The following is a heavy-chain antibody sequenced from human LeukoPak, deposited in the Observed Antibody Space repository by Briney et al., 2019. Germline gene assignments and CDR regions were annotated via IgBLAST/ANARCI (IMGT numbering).Heavy chain of an antibody. Sequence: GGSLRLSCAASGFTFSSYAMHWVRQAPGKGLEWVAVISYDGGNKYYADSVEGRFTISRDNSKNTLYLQMNSLRAEDTAVYYCARASKEWYQLPPGNYWGQGTLVTVSS. CDR2: ISYDGGNK. CDR1: GFTFSSYA. J-gene: IGHJ4*02. D-gene: IGHD2-2*01. CDR3: ARASKEWYQLPPGNY. V-gene: IGHV3-30-3*01.